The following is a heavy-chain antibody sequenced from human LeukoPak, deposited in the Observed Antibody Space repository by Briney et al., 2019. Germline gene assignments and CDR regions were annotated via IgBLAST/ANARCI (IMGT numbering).Heavy chain of an antibody. J-gene: IGHJ4*02. V-gene: IGHV2-5*02. Sequence: SGPTLVDPTQTLTLTCTFSGFSLSSPGVGVGWIRQPPGGVLEWLAHIYWDDAKYYSPSLKSRLTITKDTSKNQVVLTMTNMDPVDTGTYFCAHLRATDWYFFDYWGQGTLVTVSS. CDR2: IYWDDAK. CDR1: GFSLSSPGVG. D-gene: IGHD3-9*01. CDR3: AHLRATDWYFFDY.